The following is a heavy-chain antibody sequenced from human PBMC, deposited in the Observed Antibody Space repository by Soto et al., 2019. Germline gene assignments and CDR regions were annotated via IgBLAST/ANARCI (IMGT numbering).Heavy chain of an antibody. D-gene: IGHD3-9*01. CDR3: ARDSWVCDILTGGVRGAFDI. J-gene: IGHJ3*02. CDR2: IYYSGST. Sequence: SQTMSLTCTVSGGSSSSGGYYWSWIRQHPGKGLEWIGYIYYSGSTYYNPSLKSRVTISVDTSKNQFSLKLSSVTAADTAVYYCARDSWVCDILTGGVRGAFDIWGQGTMVTVSS. V-gene: IGHV4-31*03. CDR1: GGSSSSGGYY.